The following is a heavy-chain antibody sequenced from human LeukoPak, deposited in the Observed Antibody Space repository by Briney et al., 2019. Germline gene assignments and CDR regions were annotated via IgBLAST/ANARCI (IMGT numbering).Heavy chain of an antibody. CDR1: GGSISSYY. CDR3: ARGRNSKGHTDY. J-gene: IGHJ4*02. Sequence: PSQTLSLTCTVSGGSISSYYWSWIRQPPGKGLEWIGYIYYSGSTNYNPSLKGRVTISVNTSKNQFSLKLSSVTAADTAVYYCARGRNSKGHTDYWGQGTLVTVSS. CDR2: IYYSGST. V-gene: IGHV4-59*01.